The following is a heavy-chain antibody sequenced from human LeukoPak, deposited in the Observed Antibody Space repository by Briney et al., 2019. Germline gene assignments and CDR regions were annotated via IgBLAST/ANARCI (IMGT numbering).Heavy chain of an antibody. J-gene: IGHJ3*02. CDR1: GFTFSSYE. Sequence: GGSLILSCAASGFTFSSYEMNWVRQAPGKGLEWVSYISSSGSTIYYADSVKGRFTISRDNAKISLYLQMNSLRAEDTAVYYCARPGRNYYDSSGTDAFDIWGQGTMVTVSS. V-gene: IGHV3-48*03. CDR2: ISSSGSTI. D-gene: IGHD3-22*01. CDR3: ARPGRNYYDSSGTDAFDI.